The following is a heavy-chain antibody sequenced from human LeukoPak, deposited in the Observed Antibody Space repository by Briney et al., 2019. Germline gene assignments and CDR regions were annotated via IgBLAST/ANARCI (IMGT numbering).Heavy chain of an antibody. CDR2: IYYSGST. J-gene: IGHJ3*02. V-gene: IGHV4-61*01. Sequence: SETLSLTCTVSGGSISSGSYYWSWIRQPPGKGLEWIGYIYYSGSTNYNPSLKSRVTISVDTSKNQFSLKLSSVTAADTAVYYCARDLLPDDYGGNTYAFDIWGQGTMVTVSS. CDR1: GGSISSGSYY. D-gene: IGHD4-23*01. CDR3: ARDLLPDDYGGNTYAFDI.